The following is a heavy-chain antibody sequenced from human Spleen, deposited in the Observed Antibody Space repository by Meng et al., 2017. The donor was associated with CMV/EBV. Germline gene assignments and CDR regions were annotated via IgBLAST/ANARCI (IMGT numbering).Heavy chain of an antibody. D-gene: IGHD3-10*01. Sequence: GESLKISCAGSGFTFSDYYMSWIRQPPGKGLEWVSCISCGGSIIYYADSVKGRFTISRDNAKTSLYLQMNSLRAEDTAVYYCAREAYGSGSYYRGWFDPWGQGTLVTVSS. CDR1: GFTFSDYY. J-gene: IGHJ5*02. CDR2: ISCGGSII. CDR3: AREAYGSGSYYRGWFDP. V-gene: IGHV3-11*01.